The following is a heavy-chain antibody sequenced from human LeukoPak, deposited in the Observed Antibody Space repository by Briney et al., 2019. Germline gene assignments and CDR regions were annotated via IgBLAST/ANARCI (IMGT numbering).Heavy chain of an antibody. D-gene: IGHD6-6*01. Sequence: SETLSLTCTVSGGSISSSSYYWGWIRQPPGKGLEWTGSIYYSGSTYYNPSLKSRVTISVDTSKNQFSLKLSSVTAADTAVYYCAREVAARLDYWGQGTLVTVSS. CDR2: IYYSGST. J-gene: IGHJ4*02. CDR3: AREVAARLDY. V-gene: IGHV4-39*02. CDR1: GGSISSSSYY.